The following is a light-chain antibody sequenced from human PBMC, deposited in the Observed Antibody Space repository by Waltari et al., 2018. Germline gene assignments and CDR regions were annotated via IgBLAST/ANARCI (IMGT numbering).Light chain of an antibody. CDR3: VQGTHWPWT. Sequence: DVVMTQSPLSLPVTLGQPASISCRSSHSLVYSDGNTHLSWFQQRPGQSPRRLIYKVSNRDSGVPDRFSGSGSGTDFTLKISRVEAEDVGVYYCVQGTHWPWTFGQGTKVEIK. CDR1: HSLVYSDGNTH. J-gene: IGKJ1*01. V-gene: IGKV2-30*01. CDR2: KVS.